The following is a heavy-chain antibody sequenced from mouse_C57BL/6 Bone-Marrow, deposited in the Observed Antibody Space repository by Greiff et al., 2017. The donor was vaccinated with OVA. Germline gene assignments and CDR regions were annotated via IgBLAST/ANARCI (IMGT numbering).Heavy chain of an antibody. D-gene: IGHD1-1*01. CDR2: IDPSGSNT. Sequence: QVQLQQPGAELVKPGASVKLSCKASGYTFTSYWMQWVKQRPGQGLEWIGEIDPSGSNTNYNEKFKGKATLTIDTSSSTAYMQLSSLTSEDSAVYYWVGSFITTVVVDYWGQGTTLTVSS. CDR3: VGSFITTVVVDY. J-gene: IGHJ2*01. CDR1: GYTFTSYW. V-gene: IGHV1-50*01.